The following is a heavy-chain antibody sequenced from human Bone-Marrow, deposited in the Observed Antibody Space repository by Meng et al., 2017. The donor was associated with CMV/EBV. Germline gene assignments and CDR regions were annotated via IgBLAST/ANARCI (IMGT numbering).Heavy chain of an antibody. Sequence: SGPTLVKPTPPPTLTCSSTGFSLTTSGVGVGWIRQPPGKALEWLALIYWNNQERYNSSLTSRLTITKDTSNNQLVLTLANMDPVDTATYYCVHTYPQFYFAYWGQGALVTVYS. CDR3: VHTYPQFYFAY. CDR1: GFSLTTSGVG. D-gene: IGHD5-24*01. CDR2: IYWNNQE. J-gene: IGHJ4*02. V-gene: IGHV2-5*01.